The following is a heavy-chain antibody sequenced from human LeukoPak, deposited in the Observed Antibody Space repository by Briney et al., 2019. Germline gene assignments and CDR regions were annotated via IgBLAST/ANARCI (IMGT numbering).Heavy chain of an antibody. Sequence: PGGSLRLPCAASGFTFSSYAMSWVRQAPGKGLEWVSSISGSGGSTYYADSVKGRFTISRDNSKNTLYLQMNSLRAEDTAVYYCAKDLGDFWSGYYVDYWGQGTLVTVSS. CDR2: ISGSGGST. V-gene: IGHV3-23*01. CDR1: GFTFSSYA. J-gene: IGHJ4*02. D-gene: IGHD3-3*01. CDR3: AKDLGDFWSGYYVDY.